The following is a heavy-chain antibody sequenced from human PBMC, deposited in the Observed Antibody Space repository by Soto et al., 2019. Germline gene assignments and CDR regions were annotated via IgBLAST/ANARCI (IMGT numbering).Heavy chain of an antibody. J-gene: IGHJ3*02. Sequence: QVQLQESGPGLVKPSQTLSLTCTVSGGSISSGGYYWSWIRQHPGKGLEWIGYIYYSGSTYYNPSLKSRVTTSVDTSRNQFALQLSSVTAADTSVYYCARDLWGYQLLSGFGAFDIWGQGTMVTVSS. CDR1: GGSISSGGYY. CDR3: ARDLWGYQLLSGFGAFDI. CDR2: IYYSGST. V-gene: IGHV4-31*03. D-gene: IGHD2-2*01.